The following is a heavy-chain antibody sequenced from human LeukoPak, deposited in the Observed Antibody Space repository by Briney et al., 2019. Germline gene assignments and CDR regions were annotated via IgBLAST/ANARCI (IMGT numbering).Heavy chain of an antibody. V-gene: IGHV4-4*07. D-gene: IGHD6-13*01. CDR2: IHSTGNT. CDR3: ASSPPPYSSSFYWFDP. J-gene: IGHJ5*02. Sequence: SETLSLTCTVTGGSISSYSWIWIRQPARPGPEWIGHIHSTGNTTYTPYLTSRVTTSVATSKNQFSLKPSSVTASDTAVYYCASSPPPYSSSFYWFDPWGQGTLVTVSS. CDR1: GGSISSYS.